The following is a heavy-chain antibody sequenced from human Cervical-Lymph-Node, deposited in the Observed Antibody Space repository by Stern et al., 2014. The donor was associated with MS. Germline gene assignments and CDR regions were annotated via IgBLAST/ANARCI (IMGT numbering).Heavy chain of an antibody. J-gene: IGHJ4*02. Sequence: VQLVESGGGVVQPGRSLRLSCAASGFIFSSYAMHWVRQAPGKGLDWVAFLSKEGSKQFYADSVKGRFTIPRDNSNNTLYLQMNSLRPEDTAVYYCARDTCRGGGCYFRYWGQGILITVSS. V-gene: IGHV3-30-3*01. D-gene: IGHD2-15*01. CDR2: LSKEGSKQ. CDR1: GFIFSSYA. CDR3: ARDTCRGGGCYFRY.